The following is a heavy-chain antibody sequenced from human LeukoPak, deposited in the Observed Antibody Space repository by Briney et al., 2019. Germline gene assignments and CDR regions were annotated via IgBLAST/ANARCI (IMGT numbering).Heavy chain of an antibody. Sequence: ASVTVSCKASGYTFTSYYMHWVRQAPGQGLEWMGIINPSGGSTSYAQKFQGRVTMTRDTSTSTVYMELSSLRSEDTAVYCCARGRTYFKRITIFGVGNTALDYWGQGTLVTVSS. CDR1: GYTFTSYY. CDR3: ARGRTYFKRITIFGVGNTALDY. CDR2: INPSGGST. D-gene: IGHD3-3*01. V-gene: IGHV1-46*01. J-gene: IGHJ4*02.